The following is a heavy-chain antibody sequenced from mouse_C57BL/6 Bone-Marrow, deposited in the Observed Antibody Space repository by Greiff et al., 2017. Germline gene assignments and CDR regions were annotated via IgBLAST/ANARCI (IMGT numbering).Heavy chain of an antibody. CDR1: GYAFSSYW. J-gene: IGHJ3*01. D-gene: IGHD1-1*01. CDR2: IYPGDGDT. V-gene: IGHV1-80*01. CDR3: ARSPPYYYGSSPFAY. Sequence: QVHVKQSGAELVKPGASVKISCKASGYAFSSYWMNWVKQRPGKGLEWIGQIYPGDGDTTYNGKFKGKATLTADKSSSTAYMQLSSLTSEDSAVYFCARSPPYYYGSSPFAYWGQGTLVTVSA.